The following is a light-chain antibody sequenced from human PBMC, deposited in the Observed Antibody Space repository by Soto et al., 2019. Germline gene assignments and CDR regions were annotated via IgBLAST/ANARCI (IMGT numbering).Light chain of an antibody. V-gene: IGKV3-11*01. CDR2: CAS. Sequence: EIVLTQSPATLSLSPGERATLSCRASQSVSSSLAWYQQKPGQAPRLPIYCASNRATGIPARFSGSGSGTDFTLTISSLEPEDFAVYYCQQRSNWPLFTVGPGTKVDIK. CDR3: QQRSNWPLFT. J-gene: IGKJ3*01. CDR1: QSVSSS.